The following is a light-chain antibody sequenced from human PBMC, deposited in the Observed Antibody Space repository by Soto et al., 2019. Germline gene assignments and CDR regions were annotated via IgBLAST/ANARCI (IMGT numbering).Light chain of an antibody. V-gene: IGKV3-11*01. CDR1: HSVSID. CDR2: DAS. J-gene: IGKJ5*01. Sequence: EILMTQSPATLSVSPGERGTLSCRASHSVSIDLAWYQQTPGQAPRLLIYDASNRAIGVPARFSGGLSGTDFTLTISSLETEDFAVYYCQQRSNWPITFGQGTRLEIK. CDR3: QQRSNWPIT.